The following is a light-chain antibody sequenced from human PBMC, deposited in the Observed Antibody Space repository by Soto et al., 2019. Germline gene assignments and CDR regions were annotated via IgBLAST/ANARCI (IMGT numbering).Light chain of an antibody. J-gene: IGKJ4*01. CDR2: KAS. CDR3: QQYHTYPLT. V-gene: IGKV1-5*03. CDR1: QSINSW. Sequence: DIPVTQSPSTLSASVGDRVTITCRASQSINSWLAWYQQKPGKAPKLLISKASSLESGVPSRFSGSGSGTEFTLTISSLQPDDFATYYCQQYHTYPLTFGGGTKVEIK.